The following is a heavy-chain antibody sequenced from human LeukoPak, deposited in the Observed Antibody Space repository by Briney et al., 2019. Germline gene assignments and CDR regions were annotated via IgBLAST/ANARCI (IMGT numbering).Heavy chain of an antibody. CDR2: ISYDGSNK. CDR1: GFTFSRYA. V-gene: IGHV3-30-3*01. J-gene: IGHJ4*02. D-gene: IGHD7-27*01. Sequence: PGGSLRLSCAASGFTFSRYAMHWVRQAPGKGLEWVAVISYDGSNKYYADSVKGRFTISRDNSKNTLYLQMNSLKTEDTAEYYCTTGNWGPYWGQGTLVTVSS. CDR3: TTGNWGPY.